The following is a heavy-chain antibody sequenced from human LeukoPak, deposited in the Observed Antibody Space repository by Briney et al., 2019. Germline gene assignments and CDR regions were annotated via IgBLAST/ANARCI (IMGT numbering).Heavy chain of an antibody. Sequence: GGSLRLSCAASGFTVITNDMTWVRQAPGKGLEWVSVLYSDGNTKYADSVQGRFTISRDNSKITLYLKMNSLSPDDTAVYYCARGVEPLAANTLAYWGQGTLVTV. V-gene: IGHV3-53*01. CDR1: GFTVITND. CDR3: ARGVEPLAANTLAY. J-gene: IGHJ4*02. CDR2: LYSDGNT. D-gene: IGHD1-14*01.